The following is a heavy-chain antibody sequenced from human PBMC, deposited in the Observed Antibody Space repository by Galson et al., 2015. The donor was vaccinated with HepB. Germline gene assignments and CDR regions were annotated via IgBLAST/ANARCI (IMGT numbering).Heavy chain of an antibody. Sequence: SVKVSCKASGFTFTSSAMQWVRQARGQRLEWIGWIVVGSGNTNYAQKFQERVTITRDMSTSTAYMELSSLRSEDTAVYYCAADSRRLAELRYYYYYMDVWGKGTTVTVSS. CDR2: IVVGSGNT. D-gene: IGHD1-14*01. J-gene: IGHJ6*03. CDR1: GFTFTSSA. CDR3: AADSRRLAELRYYYYYMDV. V-gene: IGHV1-58*02.